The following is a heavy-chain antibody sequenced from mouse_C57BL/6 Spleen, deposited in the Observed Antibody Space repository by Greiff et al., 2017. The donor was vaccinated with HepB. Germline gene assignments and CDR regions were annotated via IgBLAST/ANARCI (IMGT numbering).Heavy chain of an antibody. CDR3: AADYYGSSYEWYFDV. CDR1: GYTFTDYN. Sequence: VQLQQSGPELVKPGASVKMSCKASGYTFTDYNMHWVKQSHGKSLEWIGYINPNNGGTSYNQKFKGKATLTVNKSSSTAYMELRSLTSEDSAVYYCAADYYGSSYEWYFDVWGTGTTVTVSS. CDR2: INPNNGGT. V-gene: IGHV1-22*01. J-gene: IGHJ1*03. D-gene: IGHD1-1*01.